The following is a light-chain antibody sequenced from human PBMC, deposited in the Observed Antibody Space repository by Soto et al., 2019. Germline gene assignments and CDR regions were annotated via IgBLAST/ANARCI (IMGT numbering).Light chain of an antibody. V-gene: IGKV3-20*01. CDR2: GAS. CDR3: QHYGASPFT. CDR1: ESVYINS. J-gene: IGKJ3*01. Sequence: EIVLTQSPGTLSLSPGESATLSCKASESVYINSFAWYYQKPGQPPRLLIYGASTRATGIPDRFSGSGSGTHFVLSINRLEVEDSGMYYCQHYGASPFTFGPGTRVDIK.